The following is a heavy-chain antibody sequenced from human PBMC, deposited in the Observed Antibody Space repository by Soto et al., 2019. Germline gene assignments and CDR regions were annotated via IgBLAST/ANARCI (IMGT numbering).Heavy chain of an antibody. V-gene: IGHV3-9*01. J-gene: IGHJ6*02. Sequence: GGSLRLSCAASGFTFDDYAMHWVRQAPGKGLEWVSGISWNSGSIGYADSVKGRFTISRDNAKNSLYMQMNSLRAEDSAVYYWSKVMRYCIGGSCYYYYGMDVWGQGTTVTVSS. CDR2: ISWNSGSI. CDR3: SKVMRYCIGGSCYYYYGMDV. CDR1: GFTFDDYA. D-gene: IGHD2-15*01.